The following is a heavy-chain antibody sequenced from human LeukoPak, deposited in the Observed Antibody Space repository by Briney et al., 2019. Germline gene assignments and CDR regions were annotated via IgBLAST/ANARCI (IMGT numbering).Heavy chain of an antibody. D-gene: IGHD6-6*01. Sequence: GGSLRLSCAASGFTFSNAWMNWVRQAPGKGLEWVGRIKSKTDGGTTDYAAPVKGRFTISRDDSKNTLYLQMNSLKTGDTAVYYCTTTSSSRDYYYGMDVWGQGTTVTVSS. CDR1: GFTFSNAW. V-gene: IGHV3-15*07. CDR3: TTTSSSRDYYYGMDV. J-gene: IGHJ6*02. CDR2: IKSKTDGGTT.